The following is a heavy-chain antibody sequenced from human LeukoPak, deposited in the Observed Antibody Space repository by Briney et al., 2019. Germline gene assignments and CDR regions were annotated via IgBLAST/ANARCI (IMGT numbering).Heavy chain of an antibody. Sequence: SETLSLTCTVSGGSISSYYWSWIRQPPGKGLEWIGYIYYSGSTNYNPSLKSRVTISVDTSKNQFSLKLSSVTAADTAVYYCARVERGYSYGLVYWGQGTLVTVSS. CDR3: ARVERGYSYGLVY. D-gene: IGHD5-18*01. CDR2: IYYSGST. V-gene: IGHV4-59*12. J-gene: IGHJ4*02. CDR1: GGSISSYY.